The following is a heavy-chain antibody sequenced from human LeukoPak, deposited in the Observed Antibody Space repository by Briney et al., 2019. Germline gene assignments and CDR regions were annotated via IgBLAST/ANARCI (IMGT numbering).Heavy chain of an antibody. CDR3: ARGAGGFGELFLFYCYMDV. Sequence: GGSLRLSCAASGFTFSNYWMHWVRQAPGKGLVWVSRINSDGINTSYADSVKGRFTISRDNAKNTLNLQMNSLRAEDTAVYYCARGAGGFGELFLFYCYMDVWGKGTTVTISS. V-gene: IGHV3-74*01. J-gene: IGHJ6*03. CDR2: INSDGINT. D-gene: IGHD3-10*01. CDR1: GFTFSNYW.